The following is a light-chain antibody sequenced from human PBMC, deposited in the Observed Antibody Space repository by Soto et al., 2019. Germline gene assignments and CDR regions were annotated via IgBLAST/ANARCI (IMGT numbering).Light chain of an antibody. CDR1: QSVSNK. V-gene: IGKV3-15*01. CDR2: DAS. J-gene: IGKJ4*01. Sequence: ELVMTQSPATLSVSPGERATLSCRASQSVSNKLAWYQQKPGQAPRLLSYDASTRATGIPARFSGSGSGAEFTLTISSLQPEDFAVYYCKQYTNLPPFTFGGGTKVEIK. CDR3: KQYTNLPPFT.